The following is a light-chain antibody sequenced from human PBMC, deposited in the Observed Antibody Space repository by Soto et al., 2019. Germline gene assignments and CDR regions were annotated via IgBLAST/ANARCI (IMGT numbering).Light chain of an antibody. V-gene: IGKV3-20*01. CDR2: GAS. J-gene: IGKJ5*01. CDR1: QSVSSK. Sequence: EIVMTHSPSTLSLSPLQRATLSFRASQSVSSKLAWYRQRPGQAPRLLIYGASMRATGIPDRFSGSGSGTDFTLTISRLEPEDFAVYYCQQCGSSSTFGQGTRLEIK. CDR3: QQCGSSST.